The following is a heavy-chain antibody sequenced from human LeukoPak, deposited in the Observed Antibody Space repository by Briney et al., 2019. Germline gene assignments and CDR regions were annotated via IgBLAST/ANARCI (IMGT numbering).Heavy chain of an antibody. V-gene: IGHV3-48*03. CDR2: ISSSGSTI. J-gene: IGHJ4*02. CDR3: ARVSAEWLLFY. Sequence: GGSLRLSCAASGFTFSSYEMNWVRQAPGKGLEWISYISSSGSTIYYADSVKGRFTISRDNTKNSLYLQMNSLRAEDTAVYYCARVSAEWLLFYWGQGTLVTVSS. D-gene: IGHD3-3*01. CDR1: GFTFSSYE.